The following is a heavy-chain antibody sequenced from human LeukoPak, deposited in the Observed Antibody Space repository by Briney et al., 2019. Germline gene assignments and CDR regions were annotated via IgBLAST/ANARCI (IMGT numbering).Heavy chain of an antibody. J-gene: IGHJ4*02. CDR1: GFTFSSYG. CDR3: AKDAQRGFDYSNSLEY. D-gene: IGHD4-11*01. CDR2: IWNDGTNR. Sequence: GGSLRLSCAASGFTFSSYGMHWVRQAPGKGLEWVAVIWNDGTNRYYGDSVKGRFTISRDDSKNTVYLQMNGLRAGDTAVYYCAKDAQRGFDYSNSLEYWGQGTLVTVSS. V-gene: IGHV3-33*06.